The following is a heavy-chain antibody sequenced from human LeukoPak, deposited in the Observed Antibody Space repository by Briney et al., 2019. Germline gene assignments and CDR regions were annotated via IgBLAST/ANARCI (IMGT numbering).Heavy chain of an antibody. CDR1: GFTFSTYW. Sequence: GGSLRLSCAASGFTFSTYWMNWYRQAPGKGLEWVGNINQDASEINYVDSVRGRFTISRDNAKNPLHLQMNSLRAEDTAVYYCATDRDNSDWQKRFDSWGQGTLVTV. CDR3: ATDRDNSDWQKRFDS. J-gene: IGHJ4*02. D-gene: IGHD2-21*02. CDR2: INQDASEI. V-gene: IGHV3-7*01.